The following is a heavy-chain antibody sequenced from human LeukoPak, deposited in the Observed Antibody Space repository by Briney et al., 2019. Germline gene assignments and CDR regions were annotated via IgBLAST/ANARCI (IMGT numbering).Heavy chain of an antibody. D-gene: IGHD3-22*01. CDR1: GYTFTSYY. J-gene: IGHJ4*02. CDR3: ARGSRYYDSSGYYY. V-gene: IGHV1-2*02. Sequence: ASVKVSCKASGYTFTSYYMHWVRQAPGQGLEWMGWINPNSGGTNYAQKFQGRVTMTRDTSISTAYMELSRLRSDDTAVYYCARGSRYYDSSGYYYWGQGTLVTVSS. CDR2: INPNSGGT.